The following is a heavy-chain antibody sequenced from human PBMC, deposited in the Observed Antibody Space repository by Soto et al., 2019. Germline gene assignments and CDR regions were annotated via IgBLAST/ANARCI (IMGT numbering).Heavy chain of an antibody. J-gene: IGHJ4*02. V-gene: IGHV3-30*18. Sequence: QVQLVESGGGVVQPGRSLRLSCAASGFTFSTYDMHWVRQAPGKGLEWVAVISSDGSNEYYADSVKGRFTISRDNSKNTLYVQMNSLRAEDTAVCYCAKDLGDSSADDGADYWGQGTLVTVSS. CDR1: GFTFSTYD. CDR3: AKDLGDSSADDGADY. D-gene: IGHD6-25*01. CDR2: ISSDGSNE.